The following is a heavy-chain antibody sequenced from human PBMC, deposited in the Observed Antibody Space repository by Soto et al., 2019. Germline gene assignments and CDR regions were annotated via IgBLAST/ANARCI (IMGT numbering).Heavy chain of an antibody. D-gene: IGHD2-15*01. CDR1: GFTFSSYG. V-gene: IGHV3-33*01. CDR2: IWYDGSNK. Sequence: GGSLRLSYVASGFTFSSYGLHWVRQAPGEGLEWVAVIWYDGSNKYYADSVKGRFTISRDNSKNTLYLQMNSLRAEDTAVYYCARDGYCSGGSCYSVPVFDYWGQGT. J-gene: IGHJ4*02. CDR3: ARDGYCSGGSCYSVPVFDY.